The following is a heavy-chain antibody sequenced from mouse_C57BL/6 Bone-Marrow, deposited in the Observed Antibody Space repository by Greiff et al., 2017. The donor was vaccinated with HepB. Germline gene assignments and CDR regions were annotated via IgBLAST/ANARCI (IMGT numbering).Heavy chain of an antibody. CDR3: ARSYSNYLAWFAY. V-gene: IGHV1-18*01. CDR2: INPNNGGT. CDR1: GYTFTDYN. Sequence: VQLQQSGPELVKPGASVKIPCKASGYTFTDYNMDWVKQSHGKSLEWIGDINPNNGGTIYNQKSKGKATLTVDKSSSTAYMELRSLTSEDTAVYYCARSYSNYLAWFAYWGQGTLVTVSA. J-gene: IGHJ3*01. D-gene: IGHD2-5*01.